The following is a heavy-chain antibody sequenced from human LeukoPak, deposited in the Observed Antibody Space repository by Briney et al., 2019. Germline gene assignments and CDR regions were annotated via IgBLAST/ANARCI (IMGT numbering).Heavy chain of an antibody. V-gene: IGHV5-51*01. CDR3: ARRGCIGGTCYGY. D-gene: IGHD2-15*01. Sequence: GESLKISCKGSGYSFSNDWIGWVRQMPGKGLEWMGIIYPADSDSKYSPSFQGQVTISADKSISTAYLQWNSLGASDTAMYYCARRGCIGGTCYGYWGQGTLVTVSS. CDR1: GYSFSNDW. J-gene: IGHJ4*02. CDR2: IYPADSDS.